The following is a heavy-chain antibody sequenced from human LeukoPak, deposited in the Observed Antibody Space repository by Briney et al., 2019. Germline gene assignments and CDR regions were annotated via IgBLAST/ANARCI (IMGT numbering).Heavy chain of an antibody. V-gene: IGHV4-61*01. J-gene: IGHJ5*02. D-gene: IGHD6-19*01. CDR1: GGSVSSDNYS. Sequence: PSETLSLTCTVSGGSVSSDNYSWSWIRQPPGKGLEFFGHIYYTGSTNYSPSLKSRVTISVDTSKNQFSLKLRSVTAADTAVYFCARVGGSGWFDSWGQGTLVTVSS. CDR2: IYYTGST. CDR3: ARVGGSGWFDS.